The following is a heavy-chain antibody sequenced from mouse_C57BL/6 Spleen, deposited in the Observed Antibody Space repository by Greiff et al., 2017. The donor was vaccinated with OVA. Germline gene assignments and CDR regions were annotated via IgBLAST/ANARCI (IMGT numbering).Heavy chain of an antibody. CDR1: GFNIKNSY. CDR3: ARGYGSPLAY. CDR2: IDPTNGNT. J-gene: IGHJ3*01. Sequence: VQLQQSVAELVRPGASVKLSCTASGFNIKNSYMHWVKQRPEQGLEWIGRIDPTNGNTKYPPKFQGTATISPDTSYNTPYLQLSSLTSEDTAIDYSARGYGSPLAYWGQGTLVTVSA. V-gene: IGHV14-3*01. D-gene: IGHD2-1*01.